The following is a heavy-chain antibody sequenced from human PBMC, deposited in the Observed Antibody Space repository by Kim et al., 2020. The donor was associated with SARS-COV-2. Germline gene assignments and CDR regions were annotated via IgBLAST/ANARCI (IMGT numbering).Heavy chain of an antibody. CDR2: IIPIFGTA. J-gene: IGHJ5*02. V-gene: IGHV1-69*13. D-gene: IGHD6-13*01. Sequence: SVKVSCKASGGTFSSYAISWVRQAPGQGLEWMGGIIPIFGTANYAQKFQGRVTITADESTSTAYMELSSLRSEDTAVYYCARSPGIAAAGTVWFDPWGQGTLVTVSS. CDR1: GGTFSSYA. CDR3: ARSPGIAAAGTVWFDP.